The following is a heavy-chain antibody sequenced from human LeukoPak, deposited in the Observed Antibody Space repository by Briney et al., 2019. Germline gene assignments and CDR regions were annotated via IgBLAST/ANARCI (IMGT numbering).Heavy chain of an antibody. Sequence: ASVKVSCKASGYTFADYYIHWVRQAPGQGLEWMGWIYPKSGGTNSAQKFQGRVTMTRDTSISTAYMELGRLKFDDTAVYYCARVSTSGYRDWLDPWGQGTLVTVSS. D-gene: IGHD3-9*01. CDR1: GYTFADYY. V-gene: IGHV1-2*02. CDR2: IYPKSGGT. J-gene: IGHJ5*02. CDR3: ARVSTSGYRDWLDP.